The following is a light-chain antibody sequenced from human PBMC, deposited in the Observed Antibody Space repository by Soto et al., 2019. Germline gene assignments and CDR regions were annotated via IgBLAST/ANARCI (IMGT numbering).Light chain of an antibody. CDR3: QSYDSGLSVLYV. CDR2: GNS. CDR1: SSNIGAGYD. V-gene: IGLV1-40*01. Sequence: QLVLTQPPSVSGAPGQRVTISCTGSSSNIGAGYDVHWYQQLPGTAPKLLIYGNSNRPSGVPDRFSGSKSGTSASLAITGLQAEDEADYYCQSYDSGLSVLYVFGTGTKLTVL. J-gene: IGLJ1*01.